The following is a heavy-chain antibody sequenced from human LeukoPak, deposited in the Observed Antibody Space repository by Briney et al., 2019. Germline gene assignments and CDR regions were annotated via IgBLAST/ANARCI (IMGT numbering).Heavy chain of an antibody. J-gene: IGHJ3*02. CDR1: GYTFTSYG. CDR3: ARGGRWELPRPYAFDI. V-gene: IGHV1-18*01. D-gene: IGHD1-26*01. CDR2: ISTYNGHT. Sequence: ASVKVSCKASGYTFTSYGISWVRQAPGQGLEWMGWISTYNGHTNYAQKLQGRVTMTTDTSTSTAYMELRNLRSDDTAVYYCARGGRWELPRPYAFDIWGQGTMVTVSS.